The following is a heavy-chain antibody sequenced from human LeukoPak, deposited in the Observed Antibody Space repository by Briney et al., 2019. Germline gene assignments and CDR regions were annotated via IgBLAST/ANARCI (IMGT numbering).Heavy chain of an antibody. CDR3: ARGRRIAARRSWFDP. J-gene: IGHJ5*02. CDR1: GGSFSGYY. D-gene: IGHD6-6*01. CDR2: INHSGST. Sequence: ETLSLTCAVYGGSFSGYYWSWIRQPPGKGLEWIGEINHSGSTNYNPSLKSRVTISVDTSKNQFSLKLSSVTAADTAVYYCARGRRIAARRSWFDPWGQGTLVTVSS. V-gene: IGHV4-34*01.